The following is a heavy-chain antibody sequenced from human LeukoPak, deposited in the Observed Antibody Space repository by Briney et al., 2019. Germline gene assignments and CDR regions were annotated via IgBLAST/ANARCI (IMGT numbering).Heavy chain of an antibody. CDR2: MNQDGSER. D-gene: IGHD3-16*01. CDR3: ARDEFPWGSDY. CDR1: GFTFSSYW. V-gene: IGHV3-7*04. J-gene: IGHJ4*02. Sequence: GGSLRLSCAASGFTFSSYWMTGVRQARGKGLEWVANMNQDGSERYYVDSVKGRFTISRDNAYNSLYLQMNSLRAEDTAVYYCARDEFPWGSDYWGQGSLVTVSS.